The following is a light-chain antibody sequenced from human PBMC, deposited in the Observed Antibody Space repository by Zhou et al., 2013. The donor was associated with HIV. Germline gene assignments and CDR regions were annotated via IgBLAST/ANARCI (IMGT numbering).Light chain of an antibody. V-gene: IGKV1-27*01. CDR3: QQTNSSPQGLT. Sequence: DIQMTQSPSSVSASVGDRVTITCRASQGISNYLAWYQQKLGKVPELLIYAASTLQSGVPSRFSGSGSGTDFTLTISGLQPEDSAIYTCQQTNSSPQGLTFGGGTKVEIK. CDR1: QGISNY. CDR2: AAS. J-gene: IGKJ4*01.